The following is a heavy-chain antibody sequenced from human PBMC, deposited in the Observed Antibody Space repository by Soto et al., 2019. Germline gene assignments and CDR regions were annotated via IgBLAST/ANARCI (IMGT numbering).Heavy chain of an antibody. J-gene: IGHJ3*02. CDR1: GGSFSGYY. CDR3: ASGAIAAAGTSRAFDI. Sequence: SETLSLTCAVYGGSFSGYYWSWIRQPPGKGLGWIGEINHSGSTNYNPSLKSRVTISVDTSKNQFSLKLSFVTAADTAVYYCASGAIAAAGTSRAFDIWGQGTMVTV. D-gene: IGHD6-13*01. CDR2: INHSGST. V-gene: IGHV4-34*01.